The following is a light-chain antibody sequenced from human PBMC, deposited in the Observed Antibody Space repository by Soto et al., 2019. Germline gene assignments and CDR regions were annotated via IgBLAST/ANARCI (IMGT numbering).Light chain of an antibody. Sequence: DIQMTQSPSSLSASVGDRVTIPCRASQRISSYLSWYQQKPGKAPKLLIYGASSLQSGVPSRFSGSGSGTDFTLTISSLHPEDFATYYCQQSFMTPHTFGQGTKVEIK. CDR3: QQSFMTPHT. CDR1: QRISSY. V-gene: IGKV1-39*01. J-gene: IGKJ1*01. CDR2: GAS.